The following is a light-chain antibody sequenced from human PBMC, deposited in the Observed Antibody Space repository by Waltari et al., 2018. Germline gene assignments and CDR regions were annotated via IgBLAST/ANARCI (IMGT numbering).Light chain of an antibody. J-gene: IGLJ2*01. CDR2: DVT. CDR3: SSYTSSTTSVV. V-gene: IGLV2-14*03. Sequence: QSALTQPASVSGSPGQSITISCPGTTSDVGPYTHAPWYQQRPGKAPKLIIYDVTKRPSGVSNRFSGSKSGNTASLTISGLQAEDEADYYCSSYTSSTTSVVFGGGTKVTVL. CDR1: TSDVGPYTH.